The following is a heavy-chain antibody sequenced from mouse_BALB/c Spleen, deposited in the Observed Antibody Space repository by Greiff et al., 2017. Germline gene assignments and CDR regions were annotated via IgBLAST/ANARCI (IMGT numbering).Heavy chain of an antibody. Sequence: VKLVESGAELARPGASVKLSCKASGYTFTSYWMQWVKQRPGQGLEWIGAIYPGDGDTRYTQKFKGKATLTADKSSSTAYMQLSSLASEDSAVYYCESGYFDVWGAGTTVTVSS. J-gene: IGHJ1*01. CDR1: GYTFTSYW. CDR2: IYPGDGDT. V-gene: IGHV1-87*01. CDR3: ESGYFDV.